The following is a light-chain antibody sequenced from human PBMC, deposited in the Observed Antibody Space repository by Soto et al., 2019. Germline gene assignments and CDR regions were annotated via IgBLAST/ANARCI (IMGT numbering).Light chain of an antibody. CDR2: DVS. CDR3: CSYTTSSTLAYV. Sequence: QSALTQPASVSGSPGQSITISCSGTRSDVGGSDSVAWYQQESGKAPKLIIYDVSNRPSGVSHRFSGSKSGKTASLTISGLQADDEADYFCCSYTTSSTLAYVFGTGTKLTVL. J-gene: IGLJ1*01. V-gene: IGLV2-14*01. CDR1: RSDVGGSDS.